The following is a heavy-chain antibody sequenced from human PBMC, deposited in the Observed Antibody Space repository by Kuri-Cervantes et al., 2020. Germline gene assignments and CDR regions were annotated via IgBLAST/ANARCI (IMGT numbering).Heavy chain of an antibody. CDR1: GVIFSICA. CDR3: AKDQGLHTAAAY. CDR2: VSSSSPTI. Sequence: GESLKISCAASGVIFSICAINWVRQAPGKGLEWLSNVSSSSPTIHYADPVKGRFTISRDNAKNSLYLQMNSLTAEDTALYYCAKDQGLHTAAAYWGQGTLVTVSS. D-gene: IGHD2-2*01. J-gene: IGHJ4*02. V-gene: IGHV3-48*01.